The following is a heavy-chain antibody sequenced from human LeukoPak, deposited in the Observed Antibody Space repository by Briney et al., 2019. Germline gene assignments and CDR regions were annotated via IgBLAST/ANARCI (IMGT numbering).Heavy chain of an antibody. V-gene: IGHV3-15*01. J-gene: IGHJ4*02. D-gene: IGHD1-26*01. CDR2: IKSKTDGGTT. CDR1: GFTFSNAW. CDR3: TTEWELLQYFDY. Sequence: PGGSLRLSCAASGFTFSNAWMSWVRQAPGKGLEWVCRIKSKTDGGTTDYAAPVKGRFTISRDDSKNTLYLQMNSLKTEDTAVYYCTTEWELLQYFDYWGQGTLVTVSS.